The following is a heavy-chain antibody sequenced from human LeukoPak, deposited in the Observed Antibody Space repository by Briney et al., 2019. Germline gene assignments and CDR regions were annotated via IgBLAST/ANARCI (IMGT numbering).Heavy chain of an antibody. Sequence: ASVKVSCKASGYTFTGYYMHWVRQAPGQGLEWMGWINPNSGGTNYAQKFQGRVTMTTDTSISTAYMELRRLKSDDTAVYYCARVCGGDCYSVFDPWGQGTLVTVSS. CDR2: INPNSGGT. CDR1: GYTFTGYY. J-gene: IGHJ5*02. V-gene: IGHV1-2*02. D-gene: IGHD2-21*02. CDR3: ARVCGGDCYSVFDP.